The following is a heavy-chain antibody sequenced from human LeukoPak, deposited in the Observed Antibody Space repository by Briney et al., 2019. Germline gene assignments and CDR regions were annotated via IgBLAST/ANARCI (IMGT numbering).Heavy chain of an antibody. V-gene: IGHV3-48*01. CDR1: GFTFSSYS. CDR2: ISSSSTI. CDR3: AREYDYGDYGPSY. Sequence: GGSLRLSCAASGFTFSSYSMNWVRQAPGKGLEWVSYISSSSTIYYADSVKGRFTISRDNAKNSLYLQMNSLRAEDTAVYYCAREYDYGDYGPSYWGQGTLVTVSS. J-gene: IGHJ4*02. D-gene: IGHD4-17*01.